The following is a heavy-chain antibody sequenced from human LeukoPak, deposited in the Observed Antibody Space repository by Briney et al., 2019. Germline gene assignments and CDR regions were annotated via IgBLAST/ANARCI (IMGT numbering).Heavy chain of an antibody. CDR2: ISYDGSNK. V-gene: IGHV3-30*18. J-gene: IGHJ4*02. CDR1: GFSFSTYN. CDR3: ANLPFSKY. Sequence: GGSLRLSCEASGFSFSTYNMHWVRQAPGKGLEWVAVISYDGSNKYYADSVKGRFTISRDNSKNTLYLQMNSLRAEDTAVYYCANLPFSKYWGQGTLVTVSS.